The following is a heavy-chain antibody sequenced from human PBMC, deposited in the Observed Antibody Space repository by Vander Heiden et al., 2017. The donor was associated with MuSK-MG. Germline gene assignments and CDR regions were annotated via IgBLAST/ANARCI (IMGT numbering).Heavy chain of an antibody. Sequence: LQLQESGPGLVKPSETLSLTCTVSGGPISSSSYYWGWIRQPPGKGLEWIGSIYYSGSTYDNPSLKSRVTISVDTSKNQFSMKMSSVTAADTAVYYFARNPTGGMATIWCQGTMVTVYS. J-gene: IGHJ4*02. CDR3: ARNPTGGMATI. D-gene: IGHD5-12*01. CDR1: GGPISSSSYY. V-gene: IGHV4-39*01. CDR2: IYYSGST.